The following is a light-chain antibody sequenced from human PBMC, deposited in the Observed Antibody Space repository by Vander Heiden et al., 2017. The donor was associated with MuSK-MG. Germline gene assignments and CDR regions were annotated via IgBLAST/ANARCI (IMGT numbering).Light chain of an antibody. CDR2: EAS. J-gene: IGKJ5*01. V-gene: IGKV3-11*01. CDR1: QSVSSD. CDR3: QQSSNSIT. Sequence: EIVLTQSPATLSLSPGERATLSCRASQSVSSDLGWYQQKPGQAPRLLIYEASNRATGIPARFSGSGSGTDFTLTISSLEPEDFAVYYGQQSSNSITLGKGTRLEIK.